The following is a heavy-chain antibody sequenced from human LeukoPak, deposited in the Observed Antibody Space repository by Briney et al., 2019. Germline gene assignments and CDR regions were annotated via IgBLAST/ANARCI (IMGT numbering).Heavy chain of an antibody. CDR3: AKDRSDDFWSGFRDY. D-gene: IGHD3-3*01. V-gene: IGHV3-30*02. J-gene: IGHJ4*02. CDR2: IRYDGSNK. Sequence: GGSLRLSCAASGFTFSSYGVHWVRQAPGKGLEWVAFIRYDGSNKYYADSVKGRFTISRDNSKNTLYLQMNSLRAEDTAVYYCAKDRSDDFWSGFRDYWGQGTLVTVSS. CDR1: GFTFSSYG.